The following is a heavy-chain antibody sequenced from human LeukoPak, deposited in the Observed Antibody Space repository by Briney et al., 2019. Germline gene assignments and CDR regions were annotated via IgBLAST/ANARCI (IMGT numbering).Heavy chain of an antibody. Sequence: PGGSLRLSCAASGFTFSSYAMSWVRQAPGKGLEWVSAISGSGGSTYYADSVKGRFTISRDNSKNTLYLQMNSLRAEDTAVYYCAKDKGLRFLEWLPIPQAGYYFDYWGQGTLVTVSS. CDR1: GFTFSSYA. CDR2: ISGSGGST. J-gene: IGHJ4*02. D-gene: IGHD3-3*01. V-gene: IGHV3-23*01. CDR3: AKDKGLRFLEWLPIPQAGYYFDY.